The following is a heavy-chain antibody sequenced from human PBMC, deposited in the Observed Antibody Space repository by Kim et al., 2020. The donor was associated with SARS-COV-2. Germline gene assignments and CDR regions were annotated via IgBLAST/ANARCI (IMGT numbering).Heavy chain of an antibody. Sequence: GGSLRLSCAASGFTVSNYVMHWVRQAPGKGLEWVAGVLYDRSEKFYADSVKGRFTISRDNSENTLYVQMNSLRVEDTAVYYCAREGGSSDAFDLWGPGTTVTVSS. CDR2: VLYDRSEK. CDR3: AREGGSSDAFDL. D-gene: IGHD1-26*01. V-gene: IGHV3-30-3*01. CDR1: GFTVSNYV. J-gene: IGHJ3*01.